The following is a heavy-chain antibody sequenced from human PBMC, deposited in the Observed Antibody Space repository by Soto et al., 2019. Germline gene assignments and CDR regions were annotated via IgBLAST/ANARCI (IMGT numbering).Heavy chain of an antibody. CDR3: ARDGVGATAFFGFFDY. D-gene: IGHD1-26*01. V-gene: IGHV3-33*01. CDR2: IRFDGTNT. J-gene: IGHJ4*02. Sequence: QVQLVESGGGVVQPGGSLRLSCAASGIIFTGYGMHWVRQAPGQGLEWVAVIRFDGTNTYYADSVKGRFTISRDHSKNMLYLQMNSLRAEDTAVYYCARDGVGATAFFGFFDYWGQGALVTVSS. CDR1: GIIFTGYG.